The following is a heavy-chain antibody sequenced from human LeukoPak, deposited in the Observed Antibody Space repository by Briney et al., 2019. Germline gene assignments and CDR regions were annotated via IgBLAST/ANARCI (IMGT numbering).Heavy chain of an antibody. CDR3: ARSSIGAFDI. CDR1: GFTFSSYS. J-gene: IGHJ3*02. D-gene: IGHD2-2*01. Sequence: PGGSLRLSCAASGFTFSSYSMNWVRQAPGKGLEWVSYISSSSTIYYADSVKCRFTISRDNAKNSLYLQMNSLRAEDTAVYYCARSSIGAFDIWGQGTMVTVSS. V-gene: IGHV3-48*01. CDR2: ISSSSTI.